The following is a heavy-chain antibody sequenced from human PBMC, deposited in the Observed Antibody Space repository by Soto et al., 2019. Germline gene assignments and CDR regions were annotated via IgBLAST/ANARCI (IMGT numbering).Heavy chain of an antibody. CDR1: GFTFSNAW. D-gene: IGHD3-9*01. J-gene: IGHJ6*02. CDR3: TTDGAYSDWYYYGMDV. Sequence: PGGSLRLSCAASGFTFSNAWMSWVRQAPGKGLEWVGRIKSKTDGGTTDYAAPVKGRFTISRDDSKNTLYLQMNSPKTEDTAVYYCTTDGAYSDWYYYGMDVWGQGTTVTVSS. V-gene: IGHV3-15*01. CDR2: IKSKTDGGTT.